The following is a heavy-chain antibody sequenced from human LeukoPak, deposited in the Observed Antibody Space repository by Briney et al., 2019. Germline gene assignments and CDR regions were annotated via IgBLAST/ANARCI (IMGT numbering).Heavy chain of an antibody. CDR1: GLTFNNYA. Sequence: GGSLRLSCAVSGLTFNNYAMSWVRQAPGKGLEWVSGISGRGASKYYADSVKGRFTISRDNSKNTLYLQMNSLRAEDTAVYYCAREWTYYDILTGYYYFDYWGQGTLVTVSS. J-gene: IGHJ4*02. D-gene: IGHD3-9*01. CDR2: ISGRGASK. V-gene: IGHV3-23*01. CDR3: AREWTYYDILTGYYYFDY.